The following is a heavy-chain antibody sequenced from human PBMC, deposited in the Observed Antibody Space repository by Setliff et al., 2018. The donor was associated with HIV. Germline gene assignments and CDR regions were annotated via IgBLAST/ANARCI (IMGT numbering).Heavy chain of an antibody. V-gene: IGHV3-53*01. Sequence: GGSLRLSCAASGLTDTYNYMSWVRQAPGKGLKWVSVIYAGGSTYYADSVKGRFTISRDNSKNMLYLQMDSLRAEDTAVYYCARGRNRNYVVYGMDVWGQGTTVTVSS. CDR2: IYAGGST. CDR3: ARGRNRNYVVYGMDV. J-gene: IGHJ6*02. CDR1: GLTDTYNY. D-gene: IGHD1-7*01.